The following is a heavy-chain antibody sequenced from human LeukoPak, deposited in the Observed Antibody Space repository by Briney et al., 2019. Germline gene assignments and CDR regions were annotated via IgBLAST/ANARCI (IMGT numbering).Heavy chain of an antibody. CDR3: AKDLSMVFDAFNI. D-gene: IGHD4/OR15-4a*01. J-gene: IGHJ3*02. CDR2: ISGDGATT. Sequence: GGSLRLSCAASGFTFDEYAMHWVRQAPGKGLEWVSLISGDGATTYYAPSVKARVTVSRDNNKNSLFLQMNNLRTEDSALYYCAKDLSMVFDAFNIWGQGTLVTVSS. CDR1: GFTFDEYA. V-gene: IGHV3-43*02.